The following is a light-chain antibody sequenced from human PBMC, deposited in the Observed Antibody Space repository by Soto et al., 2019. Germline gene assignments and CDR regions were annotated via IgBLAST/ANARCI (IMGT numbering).Light chain of an antibody. CDR1: RGVTTTY. V-gene: IGKV3-20*01. CDR3: QQYGGSPLFT. J-gene: IGKJ3*01. Sequence: EIVLTQSPATLSLSPGERVTLSCRASRGVTTTYLAWYQHKPGQAPRLLIYGASNRATGIPDRFSGSGSGTDFTLTISRLEPEDFAVYFCQQYGGSPLFTFGPGTKVDFK. CDR2: GAS.